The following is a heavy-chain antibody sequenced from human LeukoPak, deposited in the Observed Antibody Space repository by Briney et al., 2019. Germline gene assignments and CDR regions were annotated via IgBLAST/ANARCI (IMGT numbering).Heavy chain of an antibody. V-gene: IGHV4-59*01. CDR1: GGSISSYY. J-gene: IGHJ5*02. Sequence: PSETLSLTCTVSGGSISSYYWSWIRQPPGKGLERIGYIYYSGSTNYNPSLKSRVTISVDTSRNQFSLKLSSVTAADTAVYYCARVTGPYDFWSGFDPWGQGTLVTVSS. D-gene: IGHD3-3*01. CDR2: IYYSGST. CDR3: ARVTGPYDFWSGFDP.